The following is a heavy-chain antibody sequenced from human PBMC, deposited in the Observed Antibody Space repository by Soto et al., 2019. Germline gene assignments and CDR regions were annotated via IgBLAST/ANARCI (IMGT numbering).Heavy chain of an antibody. CDR2: IWYDGNNK. J-gene: IGHJ6*03. CDR3: ARGKRSTTCHAGFCYYSYMAV. CDR1: GFTLSTSG. Sequence: QVQLVESGGGVVQPGRSLRLSCAATGFTLSTSGMHWVRQAPGKGLEWVAVIWYDGNNKYYADSVEGRFTISRDISKNRLHLQMNSLRVDDTAVYYCARGKRSTTCHAGFCYYSYMAVWGKGTTVTVSS. D-gene: IGHD2-2*01. V-gene: IGHV3-33*01.